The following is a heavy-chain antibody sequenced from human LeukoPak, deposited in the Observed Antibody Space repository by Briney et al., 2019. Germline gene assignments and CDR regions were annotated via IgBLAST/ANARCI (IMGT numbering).Heavy chain of an antibody. CDR2: IYHSGST. V-gene: IGHV4-38-2*02. J-gene: IGHJ4*02. CDR1: GYSISSGYY. CDR3: ARDGQSYYDFWSSYIQIDY. D-gene: IGHD3-3*01. Sequence: SETLSLTCTVSGYSISSGYYWGWIRQPPGKGLEWIGSIYHSGSTYYNPSLKSRVTISVDTSKNQFSLKLSSVTAADTAVYYCARDGQSYYDFWSSYIQIDYWGQGTLVTVSS.